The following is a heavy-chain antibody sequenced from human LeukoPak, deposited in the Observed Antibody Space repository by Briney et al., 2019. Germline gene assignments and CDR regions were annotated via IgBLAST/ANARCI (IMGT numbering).Heavy chain of an antibody. V-gene: IGHV1-46*03. CDR1: GYTFTSYG. CDR2: INPSGGST. J-gene: IGHJ5*02. D-gene: IGHD2-2*03. CDR3: AREAVDIVVVPAEGSWFDP. Sequence: VASVKVSCKASGYTFTSYGISWVRQAPGQGLEWMGIINPSGGSTSYAQKFQGRVTMTRDTSTSTVYMELSSLRSEDTAVYYCAREAVDIVVVPAEGSWFDPWGQGTLVTVSS.